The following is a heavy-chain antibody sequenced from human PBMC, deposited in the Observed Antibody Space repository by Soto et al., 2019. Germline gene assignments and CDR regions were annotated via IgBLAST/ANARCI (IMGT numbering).Heavy chain of an antibody. V-gene: IGHV1-2*04. CDR2: INPNSGGT. Sequence: ASVKVSCKASGYTFTGNYMHWVRQAPGQGLEWMGWINPNSGGTNYAQKFQGWVTMTRDTSISTAYMELSRLRSDDTAVYYCARECSGWSDYYYYGMDVWGQGTTVTVSS. D-gene: IGHD6-19*01. J-gene: IGHJ6*02. CDR3: ARECSGWSDYYYYGMDV. CDR1: GYTFTGNY.